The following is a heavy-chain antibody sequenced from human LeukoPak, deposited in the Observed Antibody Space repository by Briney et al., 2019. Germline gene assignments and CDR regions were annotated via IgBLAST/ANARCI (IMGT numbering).Heavy chain of an antibody. V-gene: IGHV4-34*01. CDR2: INHSGST. J-gene: IGHJ4*02. CDR1: GGSFSGYY. CDR3: ARGYSYGYFDY. Sequence: SETLSLTCAVYGGSFSGYYWSWIRQPPGKGLEWIGEINHSGSTNYNPSLKSRVTISVDTSKNQFSLKLSFVTAADTAVYYCARGYSYGYFDYWGQGTLVTVSS. D-gene: IGHD5-18*01.